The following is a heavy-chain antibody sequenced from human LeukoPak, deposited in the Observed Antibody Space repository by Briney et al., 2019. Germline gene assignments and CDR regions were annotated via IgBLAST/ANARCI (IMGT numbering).Heavy chain of an antibody. CDR1: GHTFTSYG. CDR3: AREVRAAAGLLIAFDI. D-gene: IGHD6-13*01. J-gene: IGHJ3*02. V-gene: IGHV1-18*01. CDR2: ISAYNGNT. Sequence: ASVKVSCKASGHTFTSYGISWVRQAPGQGLEWMGWISAYNGNTNYAQKLQGRVTMTTDTSTSTAYMELRSLRSDDTAVYYCAREVRAAAGLLIAFDIWGQGTMVTVSS.